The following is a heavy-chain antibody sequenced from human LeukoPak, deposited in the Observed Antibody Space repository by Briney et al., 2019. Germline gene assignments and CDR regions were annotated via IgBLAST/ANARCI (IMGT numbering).Heavy chain of an antibody. V-gene: IGHV4-39*07. CDR3: AGRRLQYSDY. Sequence: SETLSLTCTVSGGSISSSSYYWGWIRQPPGKGQEWIGTIYYSGSMYYNPSLKSRVTISVDTSKNQFSLKLSSVTAADTAVYYCAGRRLQYSDYWGQGTLVTVSS. CDR2: IYYSGSM. CDR1: GGSISSSSYY. J-gene: IGHJ4*02.